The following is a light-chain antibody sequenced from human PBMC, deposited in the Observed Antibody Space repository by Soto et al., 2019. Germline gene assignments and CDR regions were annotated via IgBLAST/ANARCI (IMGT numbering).Light chain of an antibody. Sequence: QSALTQPASVSGSPGQSITISCTGTSSDIGGYNYVSWHQHHPGKAPKLLIYGVNNRPSGVSNRFSGSKSGNTASLTISGLQADDEADYYCTSFTATNIRVFGGGTQLTVL. CDR3: TSFTATNIRV. CDR1: SSDIGGYNY. J-gene: IGLJ3*02. V-gene: IGLV2-14*01. CDR2: GVN.